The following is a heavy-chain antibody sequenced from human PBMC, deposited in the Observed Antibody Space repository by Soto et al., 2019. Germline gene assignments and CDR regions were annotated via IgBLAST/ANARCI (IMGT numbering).Heavy chain of an antibody. CDR2: ISYDGSNK. Sequence: PGGSLRLPCAASGFTFSSYAMHWVRQAPGKGLEWVAVISYDGSNKYYADSVKGRFTISRDNSKNTLYLQMNSLRAEDTAVYYCARDLITAMVPWYGMDVWGQGTTVTVSS. CDR1: GFTFSSYA. D-gene: IGHD5-18*01. V-gene: IGHV3-30-3*01. J-gene: IGHJ6*02. CDR3: ARDLITAMVPWYGMDV.